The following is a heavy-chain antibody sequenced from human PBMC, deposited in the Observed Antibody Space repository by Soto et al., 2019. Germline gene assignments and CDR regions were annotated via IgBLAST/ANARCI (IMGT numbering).Heavy chain of an antibody. CDR2: IRGNGDPP. J-gene: IGHJ4*02. V-gene: IGHV3-64D*06. D-gene: IGHD5-12*01. CDR1: GFTFSSYA. CDR3: VKSRGGNNFDFFD. Sequence: GGSLRLSCSASGFTFSSYAMHWVRQAPGKGLEYVSGIRGNGDPPFYADSVKGRFTISRDNSKNTLYLQMGSLSADDTAVYYCVKSRGGNNFDFFDWGQGALVTVSS.